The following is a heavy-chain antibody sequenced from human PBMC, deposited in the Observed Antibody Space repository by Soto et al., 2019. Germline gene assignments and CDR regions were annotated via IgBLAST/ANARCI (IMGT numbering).Heavy chain of an antibody. V-gene: IGHV4-31*03. D-gene: IGHD6-13*01. J-gene: IGHJ4*02. Sequence: QVQLQESGPGLVKPSQTLSLTCTVSGGSISSGGYYWSWIRQHPGKGLEWMGSIYYSGSTYYNPPPKSRVTISVDTSNNQFSLKLSSVTAADTAVYYCARGGIAAAAPPDYWGQGTLVTVSS. CDR2: IYYSGST. CDR3: ARGGIAAAAPPDY. CDR1: GGSISSGGYY.